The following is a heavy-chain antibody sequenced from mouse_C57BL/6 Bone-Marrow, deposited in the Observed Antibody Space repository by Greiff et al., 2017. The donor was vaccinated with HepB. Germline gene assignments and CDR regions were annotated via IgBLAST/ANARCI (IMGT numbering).Heavy chain of an antibody. J-gene: IGHJ3*01. CDR3: ARERTTVVDY. Sequence: EVQVVESGGGLVKPGGSLKLSCAASGFTFSSYAMSWVRQTPEKRLEWVATISDGGSYTYYPDNVKGRFTISRDNAKNNLYLQMSHLKSEDTAMYYCARERTTVVDYWGQGTLVTVSA. D-gene: IGHD1-1*01. CDR2: ISDGGSYT. V-gene: IGHV5-4*01. CDR1: GFTFSSYA.